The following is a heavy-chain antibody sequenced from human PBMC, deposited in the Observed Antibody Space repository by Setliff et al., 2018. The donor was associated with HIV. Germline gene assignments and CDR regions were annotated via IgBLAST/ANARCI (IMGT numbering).Heavy chain of an antibody. J-gene: IGHJ6*02. CDR1: GGSISHSH. Sequence: PSETLSLTCTVSGGSISHSHWTWIRQAPGKGLEWVGYIYYNGNAYYNPSLKSRVTISVDRSKNQFSLKLSSVTAADTAVYYCARRGDFFYYAMDVWGQGTTVTVSS. CDR2: IYYNGNA. CDR3: ARRGDFFYYAMDV. V-gene: IGHV4-59*08.